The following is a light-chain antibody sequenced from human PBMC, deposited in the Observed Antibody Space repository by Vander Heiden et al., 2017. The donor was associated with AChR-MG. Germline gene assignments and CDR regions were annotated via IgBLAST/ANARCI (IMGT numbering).Light chain of an antibody. J-gene: IGKJ4*01. CDR1: QDSSNC. V-gene: IGKV1-9*01. CDR3: QQLNSFPRT. Sequence: IQLTQSPSSLSASVGDRVTITCRASQDSSNCLAWYQQKPGKAPKLLIYAASTLQSGVPSRFSGSGSGTDFTLTISSLQTEDFATYYCQQLNSFPRTFGGGTKVEIK. CDR2: AAS.